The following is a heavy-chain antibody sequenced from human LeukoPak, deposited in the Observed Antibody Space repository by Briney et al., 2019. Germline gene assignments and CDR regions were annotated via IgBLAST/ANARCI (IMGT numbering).Heavy chain of an antibody. CDR3: ARHVGSNWYWAFDI. CDR1: GGSIHNYF. Sequence: SETLSLTCTVSGGSIHNYFWSWIRQPPGKALEWIGYIHGGGGTRYNPSLKSRVITSVVTPKSLFSLKLSSVTAADTAVYYCARHVGSNWYWAFDIWGQGAMVTVSS. V-gene: IGHV4-4*09. J-gene: IGHJ3*02. CDR2: IHGGGGT. D-gene: IGHD6-13*01.